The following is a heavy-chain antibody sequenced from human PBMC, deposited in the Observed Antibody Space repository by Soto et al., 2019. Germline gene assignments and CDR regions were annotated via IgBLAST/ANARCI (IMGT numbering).Heavy chain of an antibody. D-gene: IGHD3-22*01. CDR3: TIVYDPPNCFDL. Sequence: SETLSLTCTVSGGSVSSNNYYWSWIRQPPGQGLELIGYIYYSGSTNYNPSLKSRVTISVDTSKNQFSLKLSSVTAADTAVYFFTIVYDPPNCFDLWGQGTLVTVSS. J-gene: IGHJ5*02. V-gene: IGHV4-61*01. CDR2: IYYSGST. CDR1: GGSVSSNNYY.